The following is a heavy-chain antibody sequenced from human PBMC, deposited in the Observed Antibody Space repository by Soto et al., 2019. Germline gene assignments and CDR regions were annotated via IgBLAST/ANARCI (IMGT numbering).Heavy chain of an antibody. CDR1: GGSVSSGSYY. CDR3: ARVERGTATTVVDAFDI. D-gene: IGHD1-1*01. CDR2: MSHRGGT. V-gene: IGHV4-34*01. J-gene: IGHJ3*02. Sequence: QVQLQQWGAGLLKPSETLSLTCAVYGGSVSSGSYYWSWIRQPPGKGLEWIGEMSHRGGTHFNPSLKSRFTISVDTSKNQFSLKMSSVTAADTALYYCARVERGTATTVVDAFDIWGPGTMVTVSS.